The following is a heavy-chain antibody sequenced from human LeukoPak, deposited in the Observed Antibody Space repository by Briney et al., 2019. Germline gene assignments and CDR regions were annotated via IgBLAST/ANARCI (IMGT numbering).Heavy chain of an antibody. CDR1: GFTFDDYG. V-gene: IGHV3-20*04. J-gene: IGHJ4*02. CDR3: AKGTRGKWFGELGAGRYYFDY. Sequence: PGGSLRLSRAASGFTFDDYGMSWVRQAPGKGLEWVSGISWSGGNTGYADSVKGRFTISRDNAKNSLYLQMNSLRAEDTAVYYCAKGTRGKWFGELGAGRYYFDYWGQGTLVTVSS. D-gene: IGHD3-10*01. CDR2: ISWSGGNT.